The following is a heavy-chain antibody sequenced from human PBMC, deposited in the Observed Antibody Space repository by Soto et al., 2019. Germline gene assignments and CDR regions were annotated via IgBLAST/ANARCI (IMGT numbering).Heavy chain of an antibody. V-gene: IGHV3-21*02. CDR3: VRLQTGDSGRTYYFDY. CDR1: GFTFNSFS. CDR2: ISSYSTYI. J-gene: IGHJ4*02. D-gene: IGHD3-10*01. Sequence: EVQLVESGGGLVKPGGSLRLSCAASGFTFNSFSINWVRQAPGKGLEWVSSISSYSTYIYYAESVKGRFTVSRDNAKNSLYLQMNSLRAEDTAVYYCVRLQTGDSGRTYYFDYWGQGNLVTVSS.